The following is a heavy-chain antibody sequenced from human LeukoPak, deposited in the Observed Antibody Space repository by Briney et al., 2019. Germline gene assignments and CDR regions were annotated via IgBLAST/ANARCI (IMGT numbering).Heavy chain of an antibody. J-gene: IGHJ6*02. D-gene: IGHD3-16*02. CDR2: ISAYNGNT. CDR1: GYTFTSYG. CDR3: ARDGLYDYVWGSYRPEDYYYGMDV. Sequence: ASVKVSCKASGYTFTSYGISWVRQAPGQGLEWMGWISAYNGNTNYIQKLPGRVTMTTDTSTSTAYMELRSLKSDDTAVYYCARDGLYDYVWGSYRPEDYYYGMDVWGQGTTVTVSS. V-gene: IGHV1-18*01.